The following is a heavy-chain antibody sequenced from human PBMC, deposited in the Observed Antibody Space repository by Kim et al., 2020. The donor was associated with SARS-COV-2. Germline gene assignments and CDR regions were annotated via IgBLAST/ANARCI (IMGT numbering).Heavy chain of an antibody. CDR2: ITSKNDGGTT. CDR3: YPGPLDY. CDR1: GINFKIAW. J-gene: IGHJ4*02. Sequence: GGSLRLSCAASGINFKIAWMSWVRQVPGTGLEWIGRITSKNDGGTTDYVAPVKGRSTISRDDSKNTLTLQMNSLKTEDTAVYYCYPGPLDYWGQGTLVTV. D-gene: IGHD3-10*01. V-gene: IGHV3-15*01.